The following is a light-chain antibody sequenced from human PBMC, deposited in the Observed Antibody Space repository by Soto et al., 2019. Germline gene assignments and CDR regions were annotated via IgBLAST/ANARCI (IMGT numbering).Light chain of an antibody. CDR3: QQYGSSPPYT. CDR1: QTVSNNY. V-gene: IGKV3-20*01. CDR2: GSS. Sequence: EVVLTQSPVTLSLSPGERATLSCRASQTVSNNYLAWYQQKPGQAPRLLIFGSSDRATGIPDRFSGSGSGTDFTLTISRLELEDFAVYYCQQYGSSPPYTFGQGTKLEIK. J-gene: IGKJ2*01.